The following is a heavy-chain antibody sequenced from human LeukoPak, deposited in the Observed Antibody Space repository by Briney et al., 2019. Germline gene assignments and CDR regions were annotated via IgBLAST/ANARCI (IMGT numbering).Heavy chain of an antibody. J-gene: IGHJ4*02. D-gene: IGHD5-12*01. V-gene: IGHV1-69*01. Sequence: ASVKVSWKASGGTYSSYAISWVRQAPGQGLEWMGGIIPIFGTANYAQKFQGRVTITADESTSTAYMELSSLRSEDTAVYYCARRGAGLYSGYDLYFDYWGQGTLVTVSS. CDR1: GGTYSSYA. CDR2: IIPIFGTA. CDR3: ARRGAGLYSGYDLYFDY.